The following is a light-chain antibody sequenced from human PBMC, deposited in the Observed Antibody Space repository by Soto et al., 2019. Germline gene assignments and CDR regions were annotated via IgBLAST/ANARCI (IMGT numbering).Light chain of an antibody. CDR3: SAYATSRDVL. CDR2: EVS. CDR1: GSDIGNYNY. V-gene: IGLV2-14*01. J-gene: IGLJ2*01. Sequence: QPVLTQPASVSGSPGQSITFSCTGTGSDIGNYNYVSWYQQHPGKAPKTIIYEVSHRPSGISGRFSGSKSGNTASLTISGLQADDEADYYCSAYATSRDVLFGGGTKLTVL.